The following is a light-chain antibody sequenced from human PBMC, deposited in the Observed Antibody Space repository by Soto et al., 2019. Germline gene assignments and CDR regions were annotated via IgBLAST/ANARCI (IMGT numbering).Light chain of an antibody. CDR3: QQYDAWPLT. J-gene: IGKJ4*01. Sequence: EIVLTQSPGTLSLSPGERATLSCRASQSVSSSYLAWYQQKPGQAPRLLIYGASSRATGIPDRFSGSGSGTDFTLTINSLQSEDFAVYYCQQYDAWPLTFGGGTKVDIK. CDR2: GAS. V-gene: IGKV3-20*01. CDR1: QSVSSSY.